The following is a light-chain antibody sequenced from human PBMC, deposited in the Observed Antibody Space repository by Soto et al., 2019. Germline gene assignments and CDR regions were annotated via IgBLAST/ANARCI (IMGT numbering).Light chain of an antibody. Sequence: QSALTQPASVSGSPGQSITISCTGTSSDIGGYNYVSWYQQHPGKAPELIIYDVSNRPSGVSNRFSGSKSGNTASLAISGLQAEDEADYYCSSYTSSKTLVFGGGTQLTVL. J-gene: IGLJ2*01. CDR1: SSDIGGYNY. CDR2: DVS. CDR3: SSYTSSKTLV. V-gene: IGLV2-14*03.